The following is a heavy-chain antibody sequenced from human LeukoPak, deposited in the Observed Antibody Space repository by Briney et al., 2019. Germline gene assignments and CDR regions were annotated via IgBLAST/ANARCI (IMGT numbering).Heavy chain of an antibody. J-gene: IGHJ4*02. D-gene: IGHD3-16*01. Sequence: SETLSLTCTVSSGSISSDYWTWIRQPPGKGLEWIGYIFYSGSTKYNPSLTSRATISLDTSKNQFSLKLTSMTAADTAVYYCASGGWPTHFDYWGQGTLVTVSS. CDR1: SGSISSDY. CDR2: IFYSGST. V-gene: IGHV4-59*01. CDR3: ASGGWPTHFDY.